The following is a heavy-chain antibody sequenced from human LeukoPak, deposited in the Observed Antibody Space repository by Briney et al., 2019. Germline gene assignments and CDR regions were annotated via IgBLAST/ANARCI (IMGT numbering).Heavy chain of an antibody. CDR2: INPSGSST. CDR1: GYSFTSHY. Sequence: ASVKVSCKASGYSFTSHYMHWVRQAPGQGLEWLGLINPSGSSTLYAQKFQGRVTMTRDMSTTTDYMELSSLRSEDTAVYYCARDNSVGDVAWWFDPWGQGTLITVSS. D-gene: IGHD1-26*01. V-gene: IGHV1-46*01. CDR3: ARDNSVGDVAWWFDP. J-gene: IGHJ5*02.